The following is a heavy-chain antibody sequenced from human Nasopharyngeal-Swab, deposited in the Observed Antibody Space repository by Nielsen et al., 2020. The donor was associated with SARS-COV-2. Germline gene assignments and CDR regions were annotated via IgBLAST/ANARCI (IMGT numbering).Heavy chain of an antibody. J-gene: IGHJ5*02. V-gene: IGHV5-10-1*01. CDR3: AANYYDSSGYFYWFDP. CDR1: RYSFTNYW. Sequence: GESLKISCKGSRYSFTNYWIVWVRQMPGKGLEWMGTIDPRDSYITYSPSFQGHVTISTDKSINTAYLQWSSLKASDTAMYYCAANYYDSSGYFYWFDPWGQGTLVTVSS. D-gene: IGHD3-22*01. CDR2: IDPRDSYI.